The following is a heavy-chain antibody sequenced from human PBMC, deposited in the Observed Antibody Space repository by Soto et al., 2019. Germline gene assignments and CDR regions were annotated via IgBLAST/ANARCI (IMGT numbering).Heavy chain of an antibody. CDR1: GYRFASNW. J-gene: IGHJ4*02. CDR2: IYPHDSDT. V-gene: IGHV5-51*01. CDR3: ARHSGQWLVEIY. Sequence: LKISCKGSGYRFASNWIGWVRQLPGKGLEWMGIIYPHDSDTRYSPSFQGQVTISVDKSITTAYLQWSSLKASDTAMYFCARHSGQWLVEIYWGQGTLVTVSS. D-gene: IGHD6-19*01.